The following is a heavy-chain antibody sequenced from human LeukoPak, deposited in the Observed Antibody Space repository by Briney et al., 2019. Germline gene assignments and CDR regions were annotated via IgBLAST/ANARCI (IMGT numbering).Heavy chain of an antibody. D-gene: IGHD3-10*01. Sequence: ASVKVSCKASGYTFTSYYVHWVRQAPGQGPEWMGIINPSGGSTSYAQKFQGRVTMTRDTSTSTVYMELSSLRSEDTAVYYCARETGITMVRGVGPFDYWGQGTLVTVSS. V-gene: IGHV1-46*01. CDR3: ARETGITMVRGVGPFDY. CDR2: INPSGGST. J-gene: IGHJ4*02. CDR1: GYTFTSYY.